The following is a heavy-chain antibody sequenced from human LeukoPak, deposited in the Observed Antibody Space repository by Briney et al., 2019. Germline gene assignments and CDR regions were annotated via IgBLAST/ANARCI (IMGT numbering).Heavy chain of an antibody. Sequence: GGSLRLSCAASGFTFSSYAMHWVRQAPGKGLEWVAVISYDGSNKYYADSVKGRFTISRDNSKNTLYLQMNSLRAEDTAVYYCASAAVLRFLEWLLSYWGQGTLVTVSS. CDR3: ASAAVLRFLEWLLSY. J-gene: IGHJ4*02. V-gene: IGHV3-30-3*01. CDR1: GFTFSSYA. CDR2: ISYDGSNK. D-gene: IGHD3-3*01.